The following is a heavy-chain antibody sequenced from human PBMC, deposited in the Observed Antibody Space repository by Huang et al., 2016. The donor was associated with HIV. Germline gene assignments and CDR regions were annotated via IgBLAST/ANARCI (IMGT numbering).Heavy chain of an antibody. CDR2: INVSGRA. CDR1: GGSLSDLC. CDR3: ARKAEVRLMGMLISGAFDY. D-gene: IGHD7-27*01. Sequence: QVQLQQWGAGLLKPSETRSLTCAVYGGSLSDLCWSWIRQSPGTGLEWIGEINVSGRANYNPSLKSRVTVALDTSTNQFSLRLTSVTAADTAVYYCARKAEVRLMGMLISGAFDYWGQGTLVTVSS. J-gene: IGHJ4*02. V-gene: IGHV4-34*01.